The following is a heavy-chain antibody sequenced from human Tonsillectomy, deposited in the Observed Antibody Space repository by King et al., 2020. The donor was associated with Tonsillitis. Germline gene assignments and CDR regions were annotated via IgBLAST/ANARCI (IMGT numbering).Heavy chain of an antibody. V-gene: IGHV3-48*01. CDR1: GFTFSSYS. J-gene: IGHJ5*02. CDR3: ARGYCSSTSCYRNWFVP. CDR2: ISSSSSTI. Sequence: VQLVESGGGLVQPGGSLRLSCAASGFTFSSYSMNWVRQAPGKGLEGVSYISSSSSTIYYADSVKGRVTISRDNAKNSLYLQMNRPRAEDTAVYDCARGYCSSTSCYRNWFVPWGQGTLVTVSS. D-gene: IGHD2-2*02.